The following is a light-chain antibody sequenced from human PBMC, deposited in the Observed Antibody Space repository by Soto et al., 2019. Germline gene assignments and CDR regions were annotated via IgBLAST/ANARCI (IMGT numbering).Light chain of an antibody. V-gene: IGLV3-21*04. CDR1: NIGDKR. CDR3: QVWDIMTDNYV. CDR2: YDS. J-gene: IGLJ1*01. Sequence: SSELTQPPSVSVAPEKTTTITCGGNNIGDKRVHWYRQKPGQAPVLLISYDSDRPSGIPERFSGSNSGNTATLTISRVEAGDESDYYCQVWDIMTDNYVFGGGTKRTVL.